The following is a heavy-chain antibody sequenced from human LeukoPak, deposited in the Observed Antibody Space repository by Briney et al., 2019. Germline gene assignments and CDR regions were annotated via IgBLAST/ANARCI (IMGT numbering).Heavy chain of an antibody. J-gene: IGHJ5*02. V-gene: IGHV3-7*01. CDR3: ARDLVTDPTGDWFDP. CDR1: GFTFSTYW. D-gene: IGHD2-2*01. Sequence: GGSLRLSCAASGFTFSTYWMAWVRQAPGKGLEWVANIKYDGSEEHYVDSVKGRFTISRDNAKNSLYLQMNSLRDEDTAVYFCARDLVTDPTGDWFDPWGQGTLVTVSS. CDR2: IKYDGSEE.